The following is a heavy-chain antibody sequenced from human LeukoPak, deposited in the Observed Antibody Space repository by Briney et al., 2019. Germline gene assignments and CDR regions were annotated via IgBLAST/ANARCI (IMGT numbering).Heavy chain of an antibody. CDR3: ASGPLPNYYYYYGMDV. V-gene: IGHV3-66*01. J-gene: IGHJ6*02. Sequence: GGSLRLSCAASGFTFSSYWMHWVRQAPGKGLEWVSVIYSGGSTYYADSVKGRFTISRDNSKNTLYLQMNSLRAEDTAVYYCASGPLPNYYYYYGMDVWGQGTTVTVSS. CDR1: GFTFSSYW. CDR2: IYSGGST.